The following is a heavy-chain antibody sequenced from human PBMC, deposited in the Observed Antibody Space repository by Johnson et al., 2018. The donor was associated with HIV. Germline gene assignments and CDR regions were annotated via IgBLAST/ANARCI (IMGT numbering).Heavy chain of an antibody. Sequence: VQLVESGGGLIQPWGSLRLSCAASGFTVSSNYISWVRQAPGKGLEWVSVIYSGGSTYYADSVKGRLTISRDNAKNSLYLQMNSLRAEDTAVYYCARDPSSQYSRLTGDFGSFDMWGQGTMVIVAS. CDR1: GFTVSSNY. CDR3: ARDPSSQYSRLTGDFGSFDM. J-gene: IGHJ3*02. CDR2: IYSGGST. D-gene: IGHD7-27*01. V-gene: IGHV3-53*01.